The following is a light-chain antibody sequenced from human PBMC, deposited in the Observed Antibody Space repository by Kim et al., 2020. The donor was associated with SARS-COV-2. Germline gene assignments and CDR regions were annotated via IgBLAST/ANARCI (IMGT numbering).Light chain of an antibody. CDR1: QSISTY. CDR3: QQSYSTPFT. CDR2: AAS. J-gene: IGKJ4*01. V-gene: IGKV1-39*01. Sequence: DIQMTQSPSSLSASVGDRVTITCRASQSISTYLNWYQQKPGKAPKLLIYAASSLQSGVPSRFSGSGSGTDFTLTFSSLQPEDFATYYCQQSYSTPFTFGGGTKVDIK.